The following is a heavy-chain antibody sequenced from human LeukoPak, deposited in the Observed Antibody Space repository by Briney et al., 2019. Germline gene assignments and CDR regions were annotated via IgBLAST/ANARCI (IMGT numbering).Heavy chain of an antibody. CDR1: GGSFSGYY. Sequence: SETLPLTCAVYGGSFSGYYCSWIRQPPGKGLEWIGEINHSGSTNYNPSLKSRVTISVDTSKNQFSLKLSSVTAADTAVYYCARGRGGKYKWGQGTLVTVSS. CDR2: INHSGST. CDR3: ARGRGGKYK. V-gene: IGHV4-34*01. J-gene: IGHJ4*02. D-gene: IGHD4-23*01.